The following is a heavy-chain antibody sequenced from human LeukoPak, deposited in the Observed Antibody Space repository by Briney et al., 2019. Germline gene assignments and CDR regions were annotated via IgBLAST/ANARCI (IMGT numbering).Heavy chain of an antibody. J-gene: IGHJ5*02. Sequence: GGSLRLSCVASGFTVSTNFMSWVRQAPGKGLEWVSGLFIAGNTNYVDSVKGRFTISRDNSKNTLYLQMNSLRAEDTAVYHCARYSTSYGWLDPWGQGTLVTVSS. D-gene: IGHD2/OR15-2a*01. CDR2: LFIAGNT. V-gene: IGHV3-53*01. CDR1: GFTVSTNF. CDR3: ARYSTSYGWLDP.